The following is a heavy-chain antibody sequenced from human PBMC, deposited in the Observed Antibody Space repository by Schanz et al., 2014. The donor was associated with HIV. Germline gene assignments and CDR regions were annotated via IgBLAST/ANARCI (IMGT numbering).Heavy chain of an antibody. CDR3: RAWLLGDRMDV. CDR1: GFAVSSNF. Sequence: EVQQVLESGGGLVQPGGSLRLSCAASGFAVSSNFLNWVRQTPGKGLEWVSFTSSDGTTYYADSVKGRFTISRDISRNTIYLQMNGLRDEDTAVYYCRAWLLGDRMDVWGQGTTVAVSS. V-gene: IGHV3-53*01. J-gene: IGHJ6*02. D-gene: IGHD3-22*01. CDR2: TSSDGTT.